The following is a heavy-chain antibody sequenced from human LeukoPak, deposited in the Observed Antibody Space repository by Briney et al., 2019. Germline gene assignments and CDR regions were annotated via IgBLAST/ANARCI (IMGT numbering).Heavy chain of an antibody. J-gene: IGHJ3*02. CDR1: GGSISSYY. CDR3: AVVTMSMRDAFDI. Sequence: PSETLSLTCTVSGGSISSYYWSWIRQPPGKGLEWIGYIYYSGSTSYNPSLKSRVTISVDTSKNQFSLKLSSVTAADTAVYYCAVVTMSMRDAFDIWGQGTMVTVSS. D-gene: IGHD3-22*01. CDR2: IYYSGST. V-gene: IGHV4-59*08.